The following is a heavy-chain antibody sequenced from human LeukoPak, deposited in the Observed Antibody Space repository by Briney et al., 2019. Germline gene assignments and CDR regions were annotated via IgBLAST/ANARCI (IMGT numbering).Heavy chain of an antibody. CDR1: GGSISSGGYY. CDR3: ARAGLGGPYYDFWSGYYPVDY. CDR2: IYHSGST. D-gene: IGHD3-3*01. J-gene: IGHJ4*02. V-gene: IGHV4-30-2*01. Sequence: SETLSLTCTVSGGSISSGGYYWSWIRQPPGKGLEWIGYIYHSGSTYYNPSLKSRVTISVDRSKNQFSLKPSSVTAADTAVYYCARAGLGGPYYDFWSGYYPVDYWGQGTLVTVSS.